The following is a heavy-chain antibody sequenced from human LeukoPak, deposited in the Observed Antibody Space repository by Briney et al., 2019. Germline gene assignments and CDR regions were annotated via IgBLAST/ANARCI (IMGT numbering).Heavy chain of an antibody. J-gene: IGHJ3*01. CDR3: ARRLVLDV. Sequence: GGSLRLSCAASGFSVSGNYMNWVRQAPGKGLEWVSVMYSNGRTYYADSVKGRFTISRDNSKNTLYLQMNSLRAEDTARYYCARRLVLDVWGQGTMVTVSS. CDR2: MYSNGRT. V-gene: IGHV3-53*01. CDR1: GFSVSGNY. D-gene: IGHD3-16*01.